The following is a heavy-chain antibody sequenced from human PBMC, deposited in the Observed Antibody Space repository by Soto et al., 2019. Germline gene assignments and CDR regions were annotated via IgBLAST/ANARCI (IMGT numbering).Heavy chain of an antibody. CDR1: GFTFSNYE. J-gene: IGHJ6*02. D-gene: IGHD2-21*01. CDR3: AGRRQVINDYYGLAD. Sequence: EVQLVESGGGLVQPGGSLRLSCAASGFTFSNYEMHWVRQVTGKGLEWVSGIGTAGDTKYVGSVKGRFTISRDNAKNSLYLQMNSQRAEDTAVYYCAGRRQVINDYYGLADWGQGTTVIVSS. CDR2: IGTAGDT. V-gene: IGHV3-13*01.